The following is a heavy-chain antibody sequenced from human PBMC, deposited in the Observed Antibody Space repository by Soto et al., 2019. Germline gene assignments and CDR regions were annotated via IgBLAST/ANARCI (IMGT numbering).Heavy chain of an antibody. J-gene: IGHJ5*02. CDR3: TRSSGPAGYDSWFDP. D-gene: IGHD6-25*01. CDR2: IRSKAYGGTT. CDR1: GFTFGDYA. V-gene: IGHV3-49*03. Sequence: GGSLRLSCTASGFTFGDYAMSWFRQAPGKGLEWVGFIRSKAYGGTTEYAASVKGRFTISRDDSKNIAYLQMNSLKTDDTAVYYCTRSSGPAGYDSWFDPWGQGTLVTVPQ.